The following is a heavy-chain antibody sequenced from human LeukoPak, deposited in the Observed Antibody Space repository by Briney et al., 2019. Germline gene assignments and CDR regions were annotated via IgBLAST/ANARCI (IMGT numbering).Heavy chain of an antibody. Sequence: SETLSLTCAVYGGSFSGYFWSWIRQPPGKGLEWIGEINHSGSTNYNPSLKSRVTISVDTSKNQFSLKLSPVTAADTAVYYCAREGPLLQQLPSLRTAEYFQHWGQGTLVTVSS. CDR2: INHSGST. CDR1: GGSFSGYF. CDR3: AREGPLLQQLPSLRTAEYFQH. D-gene: IGHD6-13*01. V-gene: IGHV4-34*01. J-gene: IGHJ1*01.